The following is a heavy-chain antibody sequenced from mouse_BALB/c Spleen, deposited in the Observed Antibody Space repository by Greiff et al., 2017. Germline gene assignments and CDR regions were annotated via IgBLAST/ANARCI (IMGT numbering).Heavy chain of an antibody. J-gene: IGHJ4*01. V-gene: IGHV14-3*02. CDR1: GFNIKDTY. D-gene: IGHD6-1*01. CDR2: IDPANGNT. CDR3: ARWNGGASAMDY. Sequence: VQLQQSGAELVKPGASVKLSCTASGFNIKDTYMHWVKQRPEQGLEWIGRIDPANGNTKYDPKFQGKATITADTSSNTAYLQLSSLTSEDTAVYYCARWNGGASAMDYWGQGTSVTVSA.